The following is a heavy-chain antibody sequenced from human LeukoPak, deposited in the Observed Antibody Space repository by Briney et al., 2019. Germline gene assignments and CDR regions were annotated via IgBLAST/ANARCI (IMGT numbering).Heavy chain of an antibody. CDR3: AKENWVYNWKYDSSGSGINC. Sequence: PGGSLRLSCAASGFTFSSYTMNWVRQAPGKGLEWVSSISSSSSYIYYADSVEGRFTISRDNSKNTLYLQMNSLRAEDTAVYYCAKENWVYNWKYDSSGSGINCWGQGTLVTVSS. CDR2: ISSSSSYI. D-gene: IGHD3-22*01. J-gene: IGHJ4*02. CDR1: GFTFSSYT. V-gene: IGHV3-21*04.